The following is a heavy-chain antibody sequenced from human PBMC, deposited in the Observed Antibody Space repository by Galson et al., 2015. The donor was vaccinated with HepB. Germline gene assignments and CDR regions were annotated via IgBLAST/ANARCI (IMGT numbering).Heavy chain of an antibody. Sequence: QSGAEVKKPGESLKISCKGSGYSFTSYWIGWVRQMPGKGLEWMGIICPGDSDTRYSPSFQGQVTISADKSISTAYLQWSSLKASDTAMYYCARHSYGDYPLGGLDPWGQGTLVTVSS. J-gene: IGHJ5*02. CDR2: ICPGDSDT. V-gene: IGHV5-51*01. CDR3: ARHSYGDYPLGGLDP. CDR1: GYSFTSYW. D-gene: IGHD4-17*01.